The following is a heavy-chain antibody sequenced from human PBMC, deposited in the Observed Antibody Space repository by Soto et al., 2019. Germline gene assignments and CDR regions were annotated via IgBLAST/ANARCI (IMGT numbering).Heavy chain of an antibody. Sequence: PGGPLRLSCAASGFTFRSYAMSWVRQAPGKGLEWVSAISGSGGSTYYADSVKGRFTISRDNSKNTLYLQMNSLRAEDTAVYYCGTLAVTRRFLDYWGQGTLVTVS. J-gene: IGHJ4*02. CDR1: GFTFRSYA. CDR3: GTLAVTRRFLDY. D-gene: IGHD4-4*01. V-gene: IGHV3-23*01. CDR2: ISGSGGST.